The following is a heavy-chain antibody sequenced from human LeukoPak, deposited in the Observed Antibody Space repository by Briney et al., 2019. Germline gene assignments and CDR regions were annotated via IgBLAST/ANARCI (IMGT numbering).Heavy chain of an antibody. CDR1: GYTFTGYY. J-gene: IGHJ4*02. V-gene: IGHV1-2*02. CDR3: ARDLNSSSWPPDY. Sequence: ASVKVSCKASGYTFTGYYMHWVRQAPGQGLEWMGWINPNSGGTNYAQKFQGRVTMTTDTSTSTAYMELRSLRSDDTAVYYCARDLNSSSWPPDYWGQGTLVTVSS. D-gene: IGHD6-13*01. CDR2: INPNSGGT.